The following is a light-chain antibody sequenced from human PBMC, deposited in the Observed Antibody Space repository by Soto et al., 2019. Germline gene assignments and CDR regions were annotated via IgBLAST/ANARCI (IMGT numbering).Light chain of an antibody. Sequence: ILMTQSPATLSVFPGDRATLSCRASQSVKTNLAWYQQKPGQTPRLLIYGASTRATGIPGRFSGSGSGTEFTLTISSLQSEDFAVYYCQQYDTLHTFGQGTKLEIK. V-gene: IGKV3-15*01. CDR3: QQYDTLHT. CDR2: GAS. CDR1: QSVKTN. J-gene: IGKJ2*01.